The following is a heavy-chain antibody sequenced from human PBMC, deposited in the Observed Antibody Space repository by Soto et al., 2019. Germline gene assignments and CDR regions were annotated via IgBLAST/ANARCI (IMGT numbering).Heavy chain of an antibody. CDR1: GYTFISHA. CDR2: ISGYNGDT. D-gene: IGHD2-15*01. J-gene: IGHJ5*02. CDR3: ARSKRYCRGGSCYWNWFDP. Sequence: QVQLVQSGGEVKKPGASVKVSCKASGYTFISHAITWVRQAPGQGLEWMGWISGYNGDTNYAQDLQGRVTMTTDTSTSTAYMEMRSLRSDDPAVYYCARSKRYCRGGSCYWNWFDPWGQGTLVTVSS. V-gene: IGHV1-18*01.